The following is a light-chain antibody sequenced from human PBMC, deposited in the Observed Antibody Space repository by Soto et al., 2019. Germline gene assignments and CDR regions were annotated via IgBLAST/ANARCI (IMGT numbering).Light chain of an antibody. CDR3: QQRSNWPLT. J-gene: IGKJ4*01. Sequence: EIMLTQSPATLSLSPGERATLSCRASQSVSSYLAWYQQKPGQAPRLLIYDASNRATGIPARFSGSGSGTDFTLTISSLEPEDFAVYYCQQRSNWPLTFGGGTKVDNK. CDR1: QSVSSY. CDR2: DAS. V-gene: IGKV3-11*01.